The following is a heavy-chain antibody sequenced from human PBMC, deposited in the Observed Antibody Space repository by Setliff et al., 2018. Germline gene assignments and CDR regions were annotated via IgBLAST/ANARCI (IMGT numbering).Heavy chain of an antibody. Sequence: SVKVSCKASGGTFSSYAISWVRQAPGQGLEWMGGIIPILGIANYAQKFQGRVTITADQSTSTAYMELSSLRSEYTAVYYCARTARPNRYYNYMDVWGKGTKVTVSS. D-gene: IGHD3-9*01. CDR3: ARTARPNRYYNYMDV. CDR1: GGTFSSYA. V-gene: IGHV1-69*10. CDR2: IIPILGIA. J-gene: IGHJ6*03.